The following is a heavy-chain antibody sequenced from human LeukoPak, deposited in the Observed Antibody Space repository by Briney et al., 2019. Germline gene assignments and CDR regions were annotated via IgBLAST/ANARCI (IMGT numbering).Heavy chain of an antibody. CDR2: IYTSGST. D-gene: IGHD2-8*01. J-gene: IGHJ4*02. Sequence: SETLSLTCTVSGGSISSYYWSWIRQPPGKGLEWIGYIYTSGSTNYNPSLKSRVTISVDTSKNQFSLKLSSVTAADTAVYYCARTPYCTNGVCYHLTYFDYWGQGTLVTVYS. CDR3: ARTPYCTNGVCYHLTYFDY. CDR1: GGSISSYY. V-gene: IGHV4-4*09.